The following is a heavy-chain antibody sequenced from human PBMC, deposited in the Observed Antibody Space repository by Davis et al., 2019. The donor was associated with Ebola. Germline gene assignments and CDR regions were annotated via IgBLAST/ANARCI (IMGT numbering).Heavy chain of an antibody. J-gene: IGHJ4*02. CDR1: GFSFSNAW. CDR2: IKSKTDGGTT. D-gene: IGHD4-11*01. V-gene: IGHV3-15*01. CDR3: STDVHYRNSRPDF. Sequence: GESLKISCAASGFSFSNAWMTWVRQAPGRGLEWVGRIKSKTDGGTTDYAAPVKGRFIISRDASRNMLYLQMNILKTEDTAVYYCSTDVHYRNSRPDFWGQGTLVTVSS.